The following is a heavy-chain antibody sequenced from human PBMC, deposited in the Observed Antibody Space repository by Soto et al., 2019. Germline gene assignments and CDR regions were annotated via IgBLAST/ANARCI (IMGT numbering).Heavy chain of an antibody. D-gene: IGHD3-16*01. CDR2: IIPILGIA. Sequence: QVQLVQSGAEVKKPGSSVKVSCKASGGTFSSYTISWVRQAPGQGLEWMGRIIPILGIANYAQKFQGRVTITXXKXTXTAYMELSSLRSEDTAVYYCAAPGGDPQDYYYGMDVWGQGTTVTVSS. CDR3: AAPGGDPQDYYYGMDV. J-gene: IGHJ6*02. V-gene: IGHV1-69*02. CDR1: GGTFSSYT.